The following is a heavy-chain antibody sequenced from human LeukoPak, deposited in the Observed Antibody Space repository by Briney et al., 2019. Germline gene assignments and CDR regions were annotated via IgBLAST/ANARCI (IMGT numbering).Heavy chain of an antibody. CDR1: GGSITSDTNY. J-gene: IGHJ5*02. V-gene: IGHV4-61*02. CDR3: ARVGIVLVTGSNWVDP. Sequence: SETLSLTCTVSGGSITSDTNYWSWIRQPAGKGLEWIGRIYSSGNTDYNPSLKSRVTISVDTYKNQFSLKFNSVTAADTAVYYCARVGIVLVTGSNWVDPWGQGTLVTVSS. D-gene: IGHD3-22*01. CDR2: IYSSGNT.